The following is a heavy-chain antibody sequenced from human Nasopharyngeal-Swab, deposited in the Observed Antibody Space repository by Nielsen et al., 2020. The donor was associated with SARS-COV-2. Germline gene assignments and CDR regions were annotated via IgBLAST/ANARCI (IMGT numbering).Heavy chain of an antibody. CDR1: GFTFSSYS. J-gene: IGHJ4*02. CDR3: ARDQYSYGAYQIDY. D-gene: IGHD5-18*01. V-gene: IGHV3-48*01. CDR2: ISSSSSTI. Sequence: GESLKISCAASGFTFSSYSMNWVRQAPGKGPEWVSYISSSSSTIYYADSVKGRFTISRDNAKNSLYLQMNSLRAEDTAVYYCARDQYSYGAYQIDYWGQGTLVTASS.